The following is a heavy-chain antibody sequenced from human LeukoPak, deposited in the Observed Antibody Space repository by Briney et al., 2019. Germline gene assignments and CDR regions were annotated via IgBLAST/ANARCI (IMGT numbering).Heavy chain of an antibody. CDR2: IYHSGTT. CDR1: GTSISLSNW. J-gene: IGHJ4*02. Sequence: SSETLSLTCAVSGTSISLSNWWTWVRQPPGKGLEWIGEIYHSGTTNYNPSLKSRVTISLDKSGNQFSLKLSSVTAADTAVYYCARGERIAARPAFFDYWGQGTLVTVSS. CDR3: ARGERIAARPAFFDY. D-gene: IGHD6-6*01. V-gene: IGHV4-4*02.